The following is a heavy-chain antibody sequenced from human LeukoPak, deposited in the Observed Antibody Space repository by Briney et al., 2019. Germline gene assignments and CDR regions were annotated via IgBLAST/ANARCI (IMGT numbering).Heavy chain of an antibody. V-gene: IGHV3-23*01. Sequence: GGSLRLSCAASGFTFSSYAMSWVRQAPGKGLEWVSAISGSGGSTYYADSVKGRFTISRDNSRNMLYLQMSSLRVEDTAMYFCANPIVGGVLLAYWGQGTLVTVSS. CDR2: ISGSGGST. CDR1: GFTFSSYA. D-gene: IGHD1-26*01. J-gene: IGHJ4*02. CDR3: ANPIVGGVLLAY.